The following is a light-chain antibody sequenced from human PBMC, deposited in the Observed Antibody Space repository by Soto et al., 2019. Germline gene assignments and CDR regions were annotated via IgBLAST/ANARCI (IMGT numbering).Light chain of an antibody. CDR3: QQRRNWLLS. CDR1: QGIRND. J-gene: IGKJ4*01. V-gene: IGKV1-6*01. Sequence: IQMTQSPSSLSASVGDRVTITCRASQGIRNDLGWYQQKPGKAPKLLIYAASSLQSGVPSRFSGSGSGTDFTLTISSLEPEDFAVYYCQQRRNWLLSFGGGTKVDIK. CDR2: AAS.